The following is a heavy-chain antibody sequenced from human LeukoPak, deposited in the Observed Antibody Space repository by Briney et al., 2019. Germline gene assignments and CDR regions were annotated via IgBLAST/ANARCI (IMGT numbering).Heavy chain of an antibody. CDR1: TVSXNX. Sequence: TVSXNXXXWVRQAPGKGLEWVSVIYSGGSTYYSDSVKGRFTISRDNSKNTLYLQMNSLRAEDTAVYYCARSYSSSWYYFDYWGQGTLVTVSS. V-gene: IGHV3-66*01. D-gene: IGHD6-13*01. CDR2: IYSGGST. CDR3: ARSYSSSWYYFDY. J-gene: IGHJ4*02.